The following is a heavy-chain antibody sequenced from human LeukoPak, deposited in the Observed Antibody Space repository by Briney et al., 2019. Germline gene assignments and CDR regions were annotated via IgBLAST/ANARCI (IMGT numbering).Heavy chain of an antibody. CDR3: ARRGGRNGWGDFDY. J-gene: IGHJ4*02. Sequence: GGSLRLSCAVSGLTFSDYYMTWIRQAPGKGLEWVSAISGSGGSTYYADSVKGRFTISRDNSKNTLYLQMNSLRAEDTAVYFCARRGGRNGWGDFDYWGQGTLVTVSS. D-gene: IGHD3-10*01. CDR2: ISGSGGST. CDR1: GLTFSDYY. V-gene: IGHV3-23*01.